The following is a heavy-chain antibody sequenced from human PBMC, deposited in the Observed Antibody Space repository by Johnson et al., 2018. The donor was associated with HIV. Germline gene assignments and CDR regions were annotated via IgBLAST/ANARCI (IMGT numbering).Heavy chain of an antibody. CDR3: ARVGGWGAFDI. CDR1: GFIVSSNY. V-gene: IGHV3-53*02. D-gene: IGHD3-10*01. J-gene: IGHJ3*02. Sequence: VQLVETGGGLIQPGGSLRLSCAASGFIVSSNYMSWVRQAPGKGLAWVSGFYSGGNTYYADSVKGRFTISRDNSKNTLFLQMNSLRAEDTAVYYCARVGGWGAFDIWGQGTRVTVSS. CDR2: FYSGGNT.